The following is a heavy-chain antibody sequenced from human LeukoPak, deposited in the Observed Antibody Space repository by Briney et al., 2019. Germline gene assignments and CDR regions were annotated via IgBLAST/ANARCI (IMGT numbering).Heavy chain of an antibody. J-gene: IGHJ4*02. CDR3: ARGIYDSSGYLQYYFVY. CDR2: IYSGGST. V-gene: IGHV3-53*01. Sequence: GGSLRLSCAASGFTVSSNYMSWVRQAPGKGLEWVSVIYSGGSTYYADSVKGRFTISRDNSKNTLYLQMNSLRAEDTAVYYCARGIYDSSGYLQYYFVYWRQGTKVTLSS. CDR1: GFTVSSNY. D-gene: IGHD3-22*01.